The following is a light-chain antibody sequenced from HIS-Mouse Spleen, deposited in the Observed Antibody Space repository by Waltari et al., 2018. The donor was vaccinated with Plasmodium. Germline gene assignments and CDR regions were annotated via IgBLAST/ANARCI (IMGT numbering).Light chain of an antibody. CDR1: QSVSSN. Sequence: EIVMKQSPATLSVSPGEGATLSCRASQSVSSNLAWYQQKPGQAPRLLIYGASTRATGIPARFSGSGSGTEFTLTISSLQSEDFAVYYCQQYNNWSFTFGPGTKVDIK. CDR2: GAS. V-gene: IGKV3-15*01. CDR3: QQYNNWSFT. J-gene: IGKJ3*01.